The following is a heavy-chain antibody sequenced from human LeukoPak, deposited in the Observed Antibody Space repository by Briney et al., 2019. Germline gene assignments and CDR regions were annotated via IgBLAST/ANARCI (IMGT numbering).Heavy chain of an antibody. CDR3: ARGRALVNYDFWSGYQPQKNYYYYYYMDV. J-gene: IGHJ6*03. Sequence: SETLSLTCAVYGGSFSGYYWSWIRQPPEKGLEWIGEINHSGSTNYNPSLKSRVTISVDTSKNQFSLKLSSVTAADTAVYYCARGRALVNYDFWSGYQPQKNYYYYYYMDVWGKGTTVTVSS. CDR2: INHSGST. D-gene: IGHD3-3*01. CDR1: GGSFSGYY. V-gene: IGHV4-34*01.